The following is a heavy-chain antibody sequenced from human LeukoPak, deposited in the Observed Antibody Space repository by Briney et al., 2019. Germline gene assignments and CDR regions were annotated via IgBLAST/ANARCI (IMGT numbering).Heavy chain of an antibody. Sequence: SETLSLTCTVSGGSISSSSYYWGWIRQPPGKGLEWIGSIYYGGSTYYNPSLKSRVTISVDTSKNQFSLKLSSVTAADTAVYYCARPYYYDSSGYYWDAFDIWGQGTMVTVSS. J-gene: IGHJ3*02. CDR1: GGSISSSSYY. CDR2: IYYGGST. D-gene: IGHD3-22*01. CDR3: ARPYYYDSSGYYWDAFDI. V-gene: IGHV4-39*07.